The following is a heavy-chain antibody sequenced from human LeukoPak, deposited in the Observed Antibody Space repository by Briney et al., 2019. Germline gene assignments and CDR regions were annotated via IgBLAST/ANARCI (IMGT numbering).Heavy chain of an antibody. Sequence: ASVKVSCKASGYTFTGYYMHWVRQAPGQGLEWMGWINPNSGGTNYAQKFQGRVTMTRDTSISTAYMELSRLRSDDTAVYYCARIYYDSSGGAFDIWGQGTMVTVSS. V-gene: IGHV1-2*02. CDR3: ARIYYDSSGGAFDI. J-gene: IGHJ3*02. CDR1: GYTFTGYY. CDR2: INPNSGGT. D-gene: IGHD3-22*01.